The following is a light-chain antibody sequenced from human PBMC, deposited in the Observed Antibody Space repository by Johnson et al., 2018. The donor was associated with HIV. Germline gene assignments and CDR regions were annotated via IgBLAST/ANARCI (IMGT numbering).Light chain of an antibody. V-gene: IGLV1-51*01. Sequence: QSVLTQPPSVSAAPVQKVTISCSGSNSNIGNNYVSWYQQLPGTAPKLLIYENKKRPSGIPDRFSGSKSGTSATLGITGLQTGDEADYYCGTWDNSLSAGVFGTGTKVTVL. CDR3: GTWDNSLSAGV. CDR1: NSNIGNNY. CDR2: ENK. J-gene: IGLJ1*01.